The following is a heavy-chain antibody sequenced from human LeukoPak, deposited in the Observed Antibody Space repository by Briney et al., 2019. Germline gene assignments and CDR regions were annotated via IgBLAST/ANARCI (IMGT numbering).Heavy chain of an antibody. CDR2: IVVGSGNT. Sequence: SVTVSCKASGFTFTSSAVQWVRQARGQRLEWIGWIVVGSGNTNYAQKFQGRVTMTEDTSTDTAYMELSSLRSEDTAVYYCATGQGGLRVWGQGTLSPSPQ. V-gene: IGHV1-58*01. CDR3: ATGQGGLRV. J-gene: IGHJ4*02. CDR1: GFTFTSSA. D-gene: IGHD5-12*01.